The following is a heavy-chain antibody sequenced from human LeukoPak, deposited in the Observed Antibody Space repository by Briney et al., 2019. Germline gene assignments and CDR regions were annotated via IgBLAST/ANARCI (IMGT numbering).Heavy chain of an antibody. V-gene: IGHV3-74*01. CDR3: ARDRGINWFDP. J-gene: IGHJ5*02. CDR1: GYTFTNYW. CDR2: INTDGTNT. D-gene: IGHD3-16*01. Sequence: GGSLRLSCAASGYTFTNYWMHWVRQAPGEGLVWVSRINTDGTNTIYADSVRGRFTVSRDNAKSTLYLQMDSLRGEDTAVYYCARDRGINWFDPWGQGTLVAVSS.